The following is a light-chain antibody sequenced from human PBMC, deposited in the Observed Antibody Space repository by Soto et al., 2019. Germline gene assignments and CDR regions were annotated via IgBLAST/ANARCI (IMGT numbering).Light chain of an antibody. Sequence: ETVMTQSPATLSVSPGERVTLSCRASESVSTYLAWYQQKPGQAPRLLIYGASDRATGIPTRFSGSGSGTEFTLIISNLQPEDFAVYYCHHYLNWPQAFGQGTKVEI. CDR2: GAS. V-gene: IGKV3-15*01. J-gene: IGKJ1*01. CDR1: ESVSTY. CDR3: HHYLNWPQA.